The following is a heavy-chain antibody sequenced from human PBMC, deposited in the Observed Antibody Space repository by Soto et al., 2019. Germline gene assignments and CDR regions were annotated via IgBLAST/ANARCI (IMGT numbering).Heavy chain of an antibody. V-gene: IGHV3-23*01. J-gene: IGHJ4*02. Sequence: GSLRLSCAASGFTFSSYAMSGVRQAPGKGLEWVSAISGSGGSTYYADSVKGRFTISRDNSKNTLYLQMNSLRAEDTAVYYCAKDARPFTFGGVIGPKYYFDYWGQGTLVTVSS. CDR3: AKDARPFTFGGVIGPKYYFDY. CDR1: GFTFSSYA. D-gene: IGHD3-16*02. CDR2: ISGSGGST.